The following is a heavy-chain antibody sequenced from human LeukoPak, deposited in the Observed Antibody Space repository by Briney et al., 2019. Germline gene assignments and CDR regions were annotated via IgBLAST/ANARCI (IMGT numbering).Heavy chain of an antibody. J-gene: IGHJ3*02. V-gene: IGHV3-30*03. D-gene: IGHD2-15*01. CDR3: AREADCSGGNYYRGAFDI. CDR2: ISCDGSNK. Sequence: GRSLRLSCAASGFTFSSYGMHWVRQAPGKGLEWVAVISCDGSNKYYADSVKGRFTISRDNSKNTLYLQMNSLRAEDTAVYYCAREADCSGGNYYRGAFDIWGRGTMITVSS. CDR1: GFTFSSYG.